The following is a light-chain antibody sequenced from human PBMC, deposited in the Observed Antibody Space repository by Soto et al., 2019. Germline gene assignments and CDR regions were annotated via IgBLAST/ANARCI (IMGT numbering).Light chain of an antibody. CDR1: QSISSSY. CDR3: QQYGSSPWT. CDR2: GAS. J-gene: IGKJ1*01. V-gene: IGKV3-20*01. Sequence: EIVLTQSPGTLSLSPGDTATLSCRASQSISSSYLALYQQKPGQAPRLLMYGASSRATGIPDRFSGSGSGTDFSLTISRLEPEDFEVYYCQQYGSSPWTFGQGAKVEIK.